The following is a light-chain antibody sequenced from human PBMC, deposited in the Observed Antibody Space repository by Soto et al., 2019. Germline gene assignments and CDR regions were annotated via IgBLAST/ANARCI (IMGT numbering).Light chain of an antibody. CDR2: GAS. Sequence: EIVLTQSPGTLSLSPGERATLSCRASQSVSSSYLAWYQQKPGQAPRLLIYGASSRATGIPDRFSGSGSGTAFTLTISRLEPEYFAVYYCQQYGSSPVTFGQGTKLEIK. V-gene: IGKV3-20*01. J-gene: IGKJ2*01. CDR1: QSVSSSY. CDR3: QQYGSSPVT.